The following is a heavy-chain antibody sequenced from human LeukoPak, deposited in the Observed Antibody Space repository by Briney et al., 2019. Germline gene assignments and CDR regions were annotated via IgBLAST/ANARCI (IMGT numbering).Heavy chain of an antibody. Sequence: GGSLRLSCAASGFTFSSYSMNWVRQAPGKGLEWVSSISSSSSYIYYADSVKGRLTISRDNAKNSLYLQMNSLRAEDTAVYYCARDFTVAGTWGFDYWGQGTLVTVSS. J-gene: IGHJ4*02. V-gene: IGHV3-21*01. CDR3: ARDFTVAGTWGFDY. CDR1: GFTFSSYS. CDR2: ISSSSSYI. D-gene: IGHD6-19*01.